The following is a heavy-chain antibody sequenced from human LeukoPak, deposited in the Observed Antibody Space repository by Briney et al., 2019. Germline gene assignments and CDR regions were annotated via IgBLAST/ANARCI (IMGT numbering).Heavy chain of an antibody. CDR1: GFTFSSYA. V-gene: IGHV3-23*01. J-gene: IGHJ6*03. Sequence: GGSLRLSCTASGFTFSSYAMSWVRQAPGKGLEWVSTISSSTDSTYYADSVKGRFTISRDNSKNTLYLQMNSLTAEDTAVYYCARVLGYSSSWYYYYMDVWGKGTTVTISS. CDR2: ISSSTDST. CDR3: ARVLGYSSSWYYYYMDV. D-gene: IGHD6-13*01.